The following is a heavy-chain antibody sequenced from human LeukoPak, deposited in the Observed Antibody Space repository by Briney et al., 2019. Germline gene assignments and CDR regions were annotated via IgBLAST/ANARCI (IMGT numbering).Heavy chain of an antibody. Sequence: GGSLRLSCAASAFTFSKYSMTWVRQAPGKGLEWVAVISYDGSNKYYADSVKGRFTISRDNSKNTLYLQMNSLRAEDTAVYYCARGRQPRDDAFDIWGQGTMVTVSS. D-gene: IGHD5-24*01. CDR1: AFTFSKYS. CDR2: ISYDGSNK. CDR3: ARGRQPRDDAFDI. J-gene: IGHJ3*02. V-gene: IGHV3-30*03.